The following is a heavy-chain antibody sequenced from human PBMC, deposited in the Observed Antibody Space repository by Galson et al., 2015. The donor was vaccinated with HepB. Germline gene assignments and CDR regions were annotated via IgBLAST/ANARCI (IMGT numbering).Heavy chain of an antibody. CDR3: ARLGDRSGYSSR. D-gene: IGHD6-13*01. CDR1: GFTFSGSA. CDR2: IGSNAYNYAT. Sequence: SLRLSCAASGFTFSGSAMHWVRQASGRGLEWVGRIGSNAYNYATSCVASLKGRFIISRDDSKNTAYLHMISLKIEDTAVYYCARLGDRSGYSSRWGQGTLVTVSS. V-gene: IGHV3-73*01. J-gene: IGHJ4*02.